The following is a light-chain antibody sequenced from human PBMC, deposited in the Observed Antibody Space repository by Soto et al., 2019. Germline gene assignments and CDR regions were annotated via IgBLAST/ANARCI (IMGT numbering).Light chain of an antibody. CDR3: QTWGSGIHWV. Sequence: QPVLTQSPSASASLGASVKLTCTLSSGHSSYAIAWHQQQPEKGPRYLMKLNSDGSHSKGDGIPGRFSGSSSGAERYLTISSLQSEDEADFYCQTWGSGIHWVFGGGTKLTVL. J-gene: IGLJ3*02. CDR1: SGHSSYA. CDR2: LNSDGSH. V-gene: IGLV4-69*01.